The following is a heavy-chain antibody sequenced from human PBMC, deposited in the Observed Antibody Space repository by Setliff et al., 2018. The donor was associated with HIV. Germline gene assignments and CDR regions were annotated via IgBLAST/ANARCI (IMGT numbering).Heavy chain of an antibody. CDR1: GFSFSTYS. CDR2: ISSSSIYV. V-gene: IGHV3-21*01. J-gene: IGHJ4*02. D-gene: IGHD6-6*01. Sequence: LRLSCAASGFSFSTYSMNWVRQAPGKGLEWVSSISSSSIYVYSADSVKGRFTISRDNAKNSLYLQMNSLRAEDTAVYYCTRSVDEQLVSLSFDYWGQGTLVTVSS. CDR3: TRSVDEQLVSLSFDY.